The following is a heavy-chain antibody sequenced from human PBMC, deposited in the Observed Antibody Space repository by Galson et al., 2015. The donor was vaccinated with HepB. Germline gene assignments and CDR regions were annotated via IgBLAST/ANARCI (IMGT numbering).Heavy chain of an antibody. J-gene: IGHJ4*02. V-gene: IGHV3-23*01. CDR1: GFTFSRYA. CDR2: IGGSSTGP. D-gene: IGHD2-21*02. Sequence: SLRLSCAASGFTFSRYAMSWVRQAPGKGLEWVLSIGGSSTGPYYADSVKGRFTISRDNSTNTLYLQMDSMRAEDTAVYYCAKVAILGVTPHYFDYLGQGTLVTVSS. CDR3: AKVAILGVTPHYFDY.